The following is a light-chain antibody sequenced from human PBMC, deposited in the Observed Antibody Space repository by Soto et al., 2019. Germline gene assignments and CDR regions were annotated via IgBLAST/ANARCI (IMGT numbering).Light chain of an antibody. CDR3: QPRTNWPPVFT. Sequence: EIVLTQSPAILSLSPGERATLSCRASQSVGTYLAWYQQKPGQAPRLLIYDASNRATGIPARFSDSGSGTDFTLTISSLEPEDFAVYYCQPRTNWPPVFTFGPGTKVDIK. CDR2: DAS. J-gene: IGKJ3*01. V-gene: IGKV3-11*01. CDR1: QSVGTY.